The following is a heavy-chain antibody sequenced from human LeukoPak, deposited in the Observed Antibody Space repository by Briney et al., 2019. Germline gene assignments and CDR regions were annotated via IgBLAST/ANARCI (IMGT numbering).Heavy chain of an antibody. CDR1: GFTFSSYS. CDR3: ARDGAYYYDSSGYYY. Sequence: GGSLRLSCAASGFTFSSYSMNWVCQAPGKGLEWVSSISSSSSYIYYADSVKGRFTISRDNAKNSLYLQMNSLRAEDTAVYYCARDGAYYYDSSGYYYWGQGTLVTVSS. V-gene: IGHV3-21*01. CDR2: ISSSSSYI. J-gene: IGHJ4*02. D-gene: IGHD3-22*01.